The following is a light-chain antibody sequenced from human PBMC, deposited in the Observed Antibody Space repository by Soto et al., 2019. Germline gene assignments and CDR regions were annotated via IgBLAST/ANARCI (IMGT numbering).Light chain of an antibody. J-gene: IGLJ3*02. CDR1: SSNIGSNA. CDR3: AAWDDSLSGHWV. CDR2: SDN. V-gene: IGLV1-44*01. Sequence: QSVLTQPPSASGTPEQRVTISCSGSSSNIGSNAVNWYQQVPGTAPKLLIYSDNQRPSGVPDRFSGSKSGTSASLAISGLQSEDEADYYCAAWDDSLSGHWVFGGGTKLTVL.